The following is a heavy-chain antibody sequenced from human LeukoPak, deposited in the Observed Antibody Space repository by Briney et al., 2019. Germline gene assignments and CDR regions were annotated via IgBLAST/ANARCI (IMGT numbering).Heavy chain of an antibody. CDR3: ARDLNREDFDY. J-gene: IGHJ4*02. Sequence: GGSLRLSCAASGFSFSSYDMHWVRQAPGKGLEWVAIIWLDGSAEYYGDSVKGRFTVSRDNSKNTLYLQMDCLRVEDTAVYYCARDLNREDFDYWGQGTLVAVSS. CDR1: GFSFSSYD. V-gene: IGHV3-33*01. CDR2: IWLDGSAE. D-gene: IGHD1-14*01.